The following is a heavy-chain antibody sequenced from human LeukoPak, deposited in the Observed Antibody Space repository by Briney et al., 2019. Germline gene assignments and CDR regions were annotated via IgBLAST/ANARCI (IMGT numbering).Heavy chain of an antibody. V-gene: IGHV3-15*01. CDR1: GFTFSNAW. CDR2: IKSKTDAGTT. J-gene: IGHJ4*02. CDR3: TTEFRPFGC. Sequence: GGSLRLSCAASGFTFSNAWMSWVRQAPGKGLEWVGRIKSKTDAGTTDYAAPVKGRFTISGDDSKNTLYLEMNSLKTEDTAVYYCTTEFRPFGCWGQGTLVTVSS.